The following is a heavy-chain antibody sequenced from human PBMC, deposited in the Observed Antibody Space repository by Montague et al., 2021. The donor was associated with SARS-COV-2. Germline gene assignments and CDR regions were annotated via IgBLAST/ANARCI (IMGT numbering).Heavy chain of an antibody. CDR1: GFTFSSYE. CDR2: ISSSGSTI. V-gene: IGHV3-48*03. CDR3: ARGALWVVVVITAPLNFDY. J-gene: IGHJ4*02. D-gene: IGHD3-22*01. Sequence: SLRLSCAASGFTFSSYEMNWVRQASGKGLEWVSYISSSGSTIYYADSVKGRFTISRDNAKNSLFLQMNSLRAEDTAVYYCARGALWVVVVITAPLNFDYWGQGTLVTVSS.